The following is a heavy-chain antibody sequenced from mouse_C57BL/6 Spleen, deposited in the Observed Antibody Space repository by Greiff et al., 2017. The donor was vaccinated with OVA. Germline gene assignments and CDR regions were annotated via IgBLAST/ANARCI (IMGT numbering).Heavy chain of an antibody. CDR2: ISYDGSN. D-gene: IGHD1-1*01. Sequence: EVKLVESGPGLVKPSQSLSLTCSVTGYSITSGYYWNWIRQFPGNKLEWMGYISYDGSNNYNPSLKNRISITRDTSKNQFFLKLNSVTTEDTATYYCASGDYDFDYWGQGTTLTVSS. V-gene: IGHV3-6*01. J-gene: IGHJ2*01. CDR3: ASGDYDFDY. CDR1: GYSITSGYY.